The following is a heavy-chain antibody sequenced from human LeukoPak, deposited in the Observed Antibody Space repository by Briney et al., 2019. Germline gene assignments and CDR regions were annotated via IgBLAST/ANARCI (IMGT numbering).Heavy chain of an antibody. D-gene: IGHD2-2*01. J-gene: IGHJ4*02. CDR3: ASNRRYCSSTSCPPLDY. Sequence: GGSLRLSCAASGFTFSDYYMSWIRQAPGKGLEWVSYISSSGSTIYYADSVKGRFTISRDNAKNSLYLQMSSLRAEDTAVYYCASNRRYCSSTSCPPLDYWGQGTLVTVSS. CDR2: ISSSGSTI. CDR1: GFTFSDYY. V-gene: IGHV3-11*01.